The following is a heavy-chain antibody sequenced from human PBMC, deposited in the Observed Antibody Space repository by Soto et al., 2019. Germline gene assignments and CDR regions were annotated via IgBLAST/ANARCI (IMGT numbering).Heavy chain of an antibody. J-gene: IGHJ4*02. CDR2: ISGNGGST. D-gene: IGHD6-19*01. CDR1: GFTVSSNY. V-gene: IGHV3-23*01. Sequence: GGSLRLSCAASGFTVSSNYMSWARQAPGKGLEWVSAISGNGGSTYYADSVKGRFTISRDNSKNTLYLQMNSLRAEDTAVYYCAIPSGLTVTGPDYWGQGTLVTVSS. CDR3: AIPSGLTVTGPDY.